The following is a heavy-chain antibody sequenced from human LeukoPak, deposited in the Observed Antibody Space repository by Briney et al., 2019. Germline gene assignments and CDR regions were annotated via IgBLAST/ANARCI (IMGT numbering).Heavy chain of an antibody. D-gene: IGHD1-1*01. CDR3: AGAKETTGNGRPNWFDP. CDR1: GYSITSGYY. Sequence: SETLSLTCAVSGYSITSGYYWGWIRQPPGKGLQWIGSIFQRGYSYYNPSLKSRVTISVDTSTNQFSLKLSSVTAADTAVYYCAGAKETTGNGRPNWFDPWGEGTLVTVSS. J-gene: IGHJ5*02. V-gene: IGHV4-38-2*01. CDR2: IFQRGYS.